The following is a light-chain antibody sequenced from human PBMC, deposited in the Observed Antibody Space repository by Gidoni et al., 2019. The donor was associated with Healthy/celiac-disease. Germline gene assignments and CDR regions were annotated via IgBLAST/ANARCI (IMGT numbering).Light chain of an antibody. Sequence: DIVMTQSPDSLAVSLGERATINCKSSQSVLYSYNNKNYLAWYQQKPGQPPKLLIYWASTRESGVPDRFSGSGSGTDFTLTISSLQAEDVAVYYCQQYYSTSPLTFGGGTKVGIK. J-gene: IGKJ4*01. V-gene: IGKV4-1*01. CDR2: WAS. CDR1: QSVLYSYNNKNY. CDR3: QQYYSTSPLT.